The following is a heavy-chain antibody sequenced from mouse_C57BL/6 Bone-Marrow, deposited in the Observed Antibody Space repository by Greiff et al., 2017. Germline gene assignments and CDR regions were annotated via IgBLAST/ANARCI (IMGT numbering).Heavy chain of an antibody. D-gene: IGHD1-1*01. Sequence: QVQLQQSGAELMKPGASVKLSCKATGYTFTGYWIEWVKQRPGHGLEWIGEILPGSGSTNYTEKFKGKATFTADTSSNTAYMQPSSLTTEDSAIYYCARRGYGSSSRYFDVWGTGTTVTVSA. CDR2: ILPGSGST. CDR1: GYTFTGYW. CDR3: ARRGYGSSSRYFDV. J-gene: IGHJ1*03. V-gene: IGHV1-9*01.